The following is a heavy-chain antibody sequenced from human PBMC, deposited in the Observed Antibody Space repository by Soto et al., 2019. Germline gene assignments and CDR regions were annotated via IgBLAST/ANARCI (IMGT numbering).Heavy chain of an antibody. CDR1: GGAFSSYA. V-gene: IGHV1-69*13. CDR3: ARTYDFWSGYMYYFDY. Sequence: SVKVSCKASGGAFSSYAISWVRQAPGQGLEWMGGIIPIFGTANYAQKFQGRVTITADESTSTAYMELSSLRSEDTAVYYCARTYDFWSGYMYYFDYWGQGTLVTVSS. CDR2: IIPIFGTA. D-gene: IGHD3-3*01. J-gene: IGHJ4*02.